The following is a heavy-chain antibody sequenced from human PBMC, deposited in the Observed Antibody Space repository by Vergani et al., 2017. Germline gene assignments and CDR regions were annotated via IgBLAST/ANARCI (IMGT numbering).Heavy chain of an antibody. CDR2: ISLDGGST. CDR3: AKDPSKSCFDYYLDY. D-gene: IGHD5-12*01. CDR1: GFTFDDYA. Sequence: EVQLVESGGVVVQPGGSLRLSCAASGFTFDDYAMHWVRQAPGKGLEWVSLISLDGGSTYYADSVKGRFTISRDNSKNSLYLQMNSLRAEDTALYYCAKDPSKSCFDYYLDYWGQGTLVTISS. J-gene: IGHJ4*02. V-gene: IGHV3-43D*04.